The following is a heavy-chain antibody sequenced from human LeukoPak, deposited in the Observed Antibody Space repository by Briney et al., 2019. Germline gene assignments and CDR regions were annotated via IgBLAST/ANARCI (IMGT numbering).Heavy chain of an antibody. CDR2: ITDGGSGM. Sequence: GGSQRLSCAASGFTFSAYEMNWVRQAPGKGLEWVSYITDGGSGMYYADSVKGRFTISRDNAKNSLYLQMNSLGAEDTAVYYCATWVPYYFDLWGQGTLVTVSS. V-gene: IGHV3-48*03. CDR3: ATWVPYYFDL. J-gene: IGHJ4*02. CDR1: GFTFSAYE.